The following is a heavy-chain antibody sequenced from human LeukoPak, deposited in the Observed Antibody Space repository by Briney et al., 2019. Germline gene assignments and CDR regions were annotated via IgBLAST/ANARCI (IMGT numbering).Heavy chain of an antibody. V-gene: IGHV3-23*01. CDR3: TKGHGMIIVGATDFDY. Sequence: QPGGSLRLSCAASGFTFNGYAMSWVRQAPGRGLEWVSAISGSGGSTYYADSVKGRFTISRDNTKNTLYLQMNSRTAEDTAVYYCTKGHGMIIVGATDFDYWGQGTLVTVSS. J-gene: IGHJ4*02. CDR1: GFTFNGYA. D-gene: IGHD1-26*01. CDR2: ISGSGGST.